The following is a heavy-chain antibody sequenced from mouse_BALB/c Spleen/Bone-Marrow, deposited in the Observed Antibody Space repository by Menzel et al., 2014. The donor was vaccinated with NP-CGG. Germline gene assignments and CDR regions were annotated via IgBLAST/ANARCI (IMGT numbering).Heavy chain of an antibody. D-gene: IGHD1-1*01. CDR2: INPSNVDT. J-gene: IGHJ4*01. CDR1: GYTFTSYY. V-gene: IGHV1S81*02. CDR3: SRGYYGSTYYYAMAY. Sequence: VQLVESGAELVKPGASVKLSCKASGYTFTSYYMFWVKQRPGQGLEWIGEINPSNVDTNFNEKFKSKATLTVDKSSNTAYMQLSSLTSEDSAVYYCSRGYYGSTYYYAMAYWGQGTSVTVSS.